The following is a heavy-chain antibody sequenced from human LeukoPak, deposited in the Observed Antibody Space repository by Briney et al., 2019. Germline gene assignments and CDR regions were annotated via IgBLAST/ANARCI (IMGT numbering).Heavy chain of an antibody. D-gene: IGHD3-16*01. V-gene: IGHV5-51*01. J-gene: IGHJ4*02. CDR3: ALRGPRGSHFNALDC. CDR2: IYPGDSDT. CDR1: GYSFINYW. Sequence: GESLKISCKASGYSFINYWIAWVRQTPGKGLEWMGIIYPGDSDTRYSPYFRGQVTISADRSINTAYLQWGSLKASDTAMYYCALRGPRGSHFNALDCWGQGALVTVSS.